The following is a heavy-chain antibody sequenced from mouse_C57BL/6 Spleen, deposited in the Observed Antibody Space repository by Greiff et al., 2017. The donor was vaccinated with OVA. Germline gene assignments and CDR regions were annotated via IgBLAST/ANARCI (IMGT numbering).Heavy chain of an antibody. D-gene: IGHD3-3*01. Sequence: VQLQQSGAELVRPGSSVKMSCKTSGYTFTSYGINWVKQRPGQGLEWIGSIYIGNGYTEYHEKFKGKATLTSDTSSSTAYMQLSSLTSEDCAIDFCARGAGASWFAYWGKGTLVTVSA. V-gene: IGHV1-58*01. J-gene: IGHJ3*01. CDR3: ARGAGASWFAY. CDR1: GYTFTSYG. CDR2: IYIGNGYT.